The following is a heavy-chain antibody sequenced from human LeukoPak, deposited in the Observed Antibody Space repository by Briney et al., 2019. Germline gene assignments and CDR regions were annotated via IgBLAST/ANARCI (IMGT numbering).Heavy chain of an antibody. Sequence: GGTLRLSCAASGFTFSNYAMSWVRQAPGKGLEWVSAISGSGGSTYYADSVKGRFTISRDNSKNTLYLQMNSLRAEDTAVYYCAELGITMIGGVWGKGTTVTISS. CDR2: ISGSGGST. CDR3: AELGITMIGGV. CDR1: GFTFSNYA. D-gene: IGHD3-10*02. J-gene: IGHJ6*04. V-gene: IGHV3-23*01.